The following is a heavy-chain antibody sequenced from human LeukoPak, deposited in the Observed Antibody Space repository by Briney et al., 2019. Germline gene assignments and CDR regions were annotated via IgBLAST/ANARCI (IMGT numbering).Heavy chain of an antibody. CDR3: AKGRAGVVAAAFDI. D-gene: IGHD2-15*01. Sequence: GGSLRLSCAASGFTFSSYGMHWVRQAPGKGLEWVAVISYDGSNKYYADSVKGRFTISRDNSKNTLYLQMNSLRAEDTAVYYCAKGRAGVVAAAFDIWGQGTMVTVSS. J-gene: IGHJ3*02. V-gene: IGHV3-30*18. CDR2: ISYDGSNK. CDR1: GFTFSSYG.